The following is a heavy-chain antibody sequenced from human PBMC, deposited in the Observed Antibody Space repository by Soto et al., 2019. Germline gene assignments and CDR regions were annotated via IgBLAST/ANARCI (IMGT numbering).Heavy chain of an antibody. V-gene: IGHV3-23*01. CDR2: ISDSGSHT. CDR1: GFTFSSYA. D-gene: IGHD6-13*01. CDR3: AKDTYSSSWYF. J-gene: IGHJ4*02. Sequence: GSLLLSCAVSGFTFSSYAMSWVRQAPGKGLEWVSSISDSGSHTYYADSVKGRLTISRDNSKNALYLQMNSLRVEDTALYYCAKDTYSSSWYFWGQGTLVTVS.